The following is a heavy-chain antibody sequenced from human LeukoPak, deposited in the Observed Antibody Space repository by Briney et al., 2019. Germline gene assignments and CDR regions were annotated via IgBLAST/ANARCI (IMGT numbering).Heavy chain of an antibody. Sequence: PGGSLRLSCAASGFTFSSYSMNWVRQAPGKGLVWVSRINSDGSSTSYADSVKGRFTISRDNAKNTLYLQMNSLRAEDTAVYYCARDAYYDSSGYYPRVYNWFDPWGQGTLVTVSS. CDR2: INSDGSST. V-gene: IGHV3-74*01. CDR1: GFTFSSYS. J-gene: IGHJ5*02. D-gene: IGHD3-22*01. CDR3: ARDAYYDSSGYYPRVYNWFDP.